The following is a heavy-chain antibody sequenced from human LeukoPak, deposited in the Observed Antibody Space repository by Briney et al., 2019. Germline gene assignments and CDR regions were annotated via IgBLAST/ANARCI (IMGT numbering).Heavy chain of an antibody. D-gene: IGHD2-2*01. CDR2: INPSGGST. Sequence: GAAVTVSCKASGDTFTNYGNSGGRQAPGQGGERRGIINPSGGSTSYAQKFQGRVTMTRDTSTSTVYMELSSLRSEDTAVYYCARAASLDYWGQGTLVTVSS. CDR1: GDTFTNYG. CDR3: ARAASLDY. V-gene: IGHV1-46*01. J-gene: IGHJ4*02.